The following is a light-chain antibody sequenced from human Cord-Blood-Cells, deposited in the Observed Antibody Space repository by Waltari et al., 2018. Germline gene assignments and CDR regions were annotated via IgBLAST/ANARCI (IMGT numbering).Light chain of an antibody. V-gene: IGKV2D-29*01. CDR2: DVS. CDR1: QSLLHSDGKTY. CDR3: MRSIQLPLT. J-gene: IGKJ4*01. Sequence: DIVMTQTPLSLSVTPGQPASISCKSSQSLLHSDGKTYLYWYLQKQGTPPQLLIYDVSNRFSGVPDRFNGSGSWTDFTLKISRVEAEDVGVYYCMRSIQLPLTFGGGTRVEIK.